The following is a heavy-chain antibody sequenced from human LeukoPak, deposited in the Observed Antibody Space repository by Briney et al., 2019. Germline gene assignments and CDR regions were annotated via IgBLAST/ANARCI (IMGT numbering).Heavy chain of an antibody. J-gene: IGHJ4*02. CDR1: GGSISSYY. Sequence: SGTLSLTCTVSGGSISSYYWSWIRQPAGKGLEWIGRIYTSGSTNYNPSLKSRVTMSVDTSKNQFSLKLSSVTAADTAVYYCASSYDIAVAGYYFDYWGQGTLVTVSS. CDR2: IYTSGST. CDR3: ASSYDIAVAGYYFDY. D-gene: IGHD6-19*01. V-gene: IGHV4-4*07.